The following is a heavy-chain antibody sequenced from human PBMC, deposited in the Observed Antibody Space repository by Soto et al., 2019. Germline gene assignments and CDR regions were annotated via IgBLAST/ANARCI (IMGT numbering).Heavy chain of an antibody. Sequence: QVQLVQSGAEVKKPGSSVKVSCKASGGIFSTYAISWLRQAPGQGLEWMGGIIPIFGTPNYAQRFQGRVTITADESTSTAYMEVSRLRSEDTAVYYCVRDRDDYGSGNYYNRIDFWGQGTLVTVSS. J-gene: IGHJ4*02. D-gene: IGHD3-10*01. V-gene: IGHV1-69*01. CDR1: GGIFSTYA. CDR3: VRDRDDYGSGNYYNRIDF. CDR2: IIPIFGTP.